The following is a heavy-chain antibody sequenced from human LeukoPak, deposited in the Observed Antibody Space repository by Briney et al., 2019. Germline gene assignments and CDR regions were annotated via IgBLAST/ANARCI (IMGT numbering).Heavy chain of an antibody. CDR3: ARLGSQLRYFDWY. D-gene: IGHD3-9*01. CDR2: IYYSGST. CDR1: GGSISSSSYY. Sequence: SETLSLTCTVSGGSISSSSYYWGWIRQPPGKGLEWIGSIYYSGSTYYNPSLKSRVTISVDTSKNQFSLKLSSVTAADTAVYYCARLGSQLRYFDWYWGQGTPVTVSS. J-gene: IGHJ4*02. V-gene: IGHV4-39*01.